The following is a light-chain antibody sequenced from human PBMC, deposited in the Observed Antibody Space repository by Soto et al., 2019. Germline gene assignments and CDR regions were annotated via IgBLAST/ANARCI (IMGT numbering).Light chain of an antibody. Sequence: AIRMTQSPSSFSASTGDRVTITCRASQGISSYLAWYQQKPGKAPKLLIYAASTLQSGVPSRFSGSGSGTDFTLTISCLQSEDFATYYCQQYYSYPPTFGQGTTV. CDR1: QGISSY. CDR3: QQYYSYPPT. J-gene: IGKJ1*01. CDR2: AAS. V-gene: IGKV1-8*01.